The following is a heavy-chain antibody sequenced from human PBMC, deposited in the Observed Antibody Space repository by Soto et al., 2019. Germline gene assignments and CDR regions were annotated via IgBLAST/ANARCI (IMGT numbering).Heavy chain of an antibody. J-gene: IGHJ6*03. CDR3: ARAPTGAGNYQMDF. Sequence: QVQLQQWGAGLLKPSETLSLTCAVYGGSFSGYYWIWIRQPPGKGLEYIGEITLSGSTDYNPSLRIRDTISVDTSKNQVSLRLSSVTAADTALYFCARAPTGAGNYQMDFWGKGATVTVSS. CDR2: ITLSGST. V-gene: IGHV4-34*01. D-gene: IGHD3-10*01. CDR1: GGSFSGYY.